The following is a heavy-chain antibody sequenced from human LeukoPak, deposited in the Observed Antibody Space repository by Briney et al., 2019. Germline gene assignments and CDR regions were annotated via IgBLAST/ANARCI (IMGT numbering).Heavy chain of an antibody. CDR3: ARGPGKVDIVVVPAAIDMDV. CDR2: INSDGINT. J-gene: IGHJ6*03. D-gene: IGHD2-2*03. CDR1: GFTFSNYW. Sequence: GGSLRLSCAASGFTFSNYWMHWVRQAPGKGLVWVSRINSDGINTSYADSVKGRFTISRDNAKNSLYLQMNSLRAEDTAVYYCARGPGKVDIVVVPAAIDMDVWGKGTTVTVSS. V-gene: IGHV3-74*01.